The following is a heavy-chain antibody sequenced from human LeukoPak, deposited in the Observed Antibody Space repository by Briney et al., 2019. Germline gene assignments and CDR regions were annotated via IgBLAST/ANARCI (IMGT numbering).Heavy chain of an antibody. Sequence: SETLSLTCTVSGGSISSGGYYWSWIRQHPGKGLEWIGYIYYSGSTYYNPSLKSRVTISVDTSKNQFSLKLSSVTAADTAVYYCARARYYYDSSNFDYWGQGTLVTVSS. V-gene: IGHV4-31*03. D-gene: IGHD3-22*01. J-gene: IGHJ4*02. CDR1: GGSISSGGYY. CDR2: IYYSGST. CDR3: ARARYYYDSSNFDY.